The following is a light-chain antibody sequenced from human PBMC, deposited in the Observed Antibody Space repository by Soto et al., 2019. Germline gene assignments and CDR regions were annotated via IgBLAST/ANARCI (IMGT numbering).Light chain of an antibody. V-gene: IGKV2-30*01. CDR3: MQCTYWAPA. J-gene: IGKJ2*01. CDR1: QSLAYSDENTY. CDR2: KVS. Sequence: DVVMTQSPLSLPVTLGQPASISCRSGQSLAYSDENTYLSWFQQRPGQSPRRLIYKVSNRDSGVPDRFSGSGSGTDFTLKISRVEAEDVGFYYCMQCTYWAPAFGQGTKLEIK.